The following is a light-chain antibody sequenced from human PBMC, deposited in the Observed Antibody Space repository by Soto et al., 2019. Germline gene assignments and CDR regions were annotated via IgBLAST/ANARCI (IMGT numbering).Light chain of an antibody. CDR2: DTS. CDR3: QQFNTGPSIT. V-gene: IGKV3-15*01. J-gene: IGKJ5*01. CDR1: QSVSRK. Sequence: DRVMKQSKVTLSVSPGERATLSCRASQSVSRKLVWYQQKPGQAPRLLIYDTSTRATGIPARFSGSGSGTEFTLTISSLQSEDFAVYYCQQFNTGPSITFGQGTRLEVK.